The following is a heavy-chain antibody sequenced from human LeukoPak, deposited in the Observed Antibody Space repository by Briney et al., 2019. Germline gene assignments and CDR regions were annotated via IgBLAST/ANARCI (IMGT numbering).Heavy chain of an antibody. V-gene: IGHV3-33*01. CDR2: IWYDGSNK. CDR1: GFTFSSYG. Sequence: GGSLRLSCAASGFTFSSYGMPWVRQAPGKGLEWVAVIWYDGSNKYYADSVKGRFTISRDNSKNTLYLQMNSLRAEDTAVYYCARDGRSSSWHNNAFDIWGQGTMVTVSS. J-gene: IGHJ3*02. D-gene: IGHD6-13*01. CDR3: ARDGRSSSWHNNAFDI.